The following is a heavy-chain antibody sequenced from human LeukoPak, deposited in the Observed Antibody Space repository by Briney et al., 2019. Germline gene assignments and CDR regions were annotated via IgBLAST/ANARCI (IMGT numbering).Heavy chain of an antibody. CDR2: INTDGSST. CDR3: ARDSVGSSWLDY. CDR1: GFTFSSYW. Sequence: PGGSRRLSCAASGFTFSSYWMHWVRQAPGKGLVWVSRINTDGSSTSYADSVKGRFTISRDNAKNTLYLQMNSLRAEDTAVYYCARDSVGSSWLDYWGQGTLVTVSS. J-gene: IGHJ4*02. V-gene: IGHV3-74*01. D-gene: IGHD6-13*01.